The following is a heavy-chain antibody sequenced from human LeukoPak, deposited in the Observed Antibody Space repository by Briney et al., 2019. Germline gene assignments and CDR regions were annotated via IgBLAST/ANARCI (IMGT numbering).Heavy chain of an antibody. V-gene: IGHV4-59*01. CDR3: ARLGGSGSYYYSYYGMDV. CDR2: IYYSGST. Sequence: SETLSLTCTVSGGSISSYYWSWLRQPPGKGLEWIGYIYYSGSTNYNPSLKSRVTISVDTSKNQFSLKLSSVTAADTAVYYCARLGGSGSYYYSYYGMDVWGQGTTVTVSS. D-gene: IGHD3-10*01. CDR1: GGSISSYY. J-gene: IGHJ6*02.